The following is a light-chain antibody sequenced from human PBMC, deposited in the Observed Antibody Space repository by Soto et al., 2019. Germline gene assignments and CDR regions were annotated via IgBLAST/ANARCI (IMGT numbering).Light chain of an antibody. V-gene: IGLV1-40*01. CDR2: LNG. Sequence: QSVLTQPPSVSGAPGQRVTISCTGSSSNIGALYGAHWYQQLPGAAPKLLFYLNGDRPSGVPDRFSASKSGTSASLAITGLQAEDEAHYYCQSYDSSLSSVVFGGGTKLTVL. CDR3: QSYDSSLSSVV. J-gene: IGLJ3*02. CDR1: SSNIGALYG.